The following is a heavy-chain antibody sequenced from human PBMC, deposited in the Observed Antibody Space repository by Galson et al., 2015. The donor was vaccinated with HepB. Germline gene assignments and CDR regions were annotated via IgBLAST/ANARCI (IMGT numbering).Heavy chain of an antibody. D-gene: IGHD6-19*01. J-gene: IGHJ4*02. CDR3: AGHGGGWQWGPSDY. Sequence: SLRLSCAASGFTFSSHGMQWVRQAPGKGLEWVAAISFGGTNEYYADSVKGRFTISRDNSKNTLYLQMNTLRTEDTALYYCAGHGGGWQWGPSDYWGQGTLVTVSS. CDR2: ISFGGTNE. CDR1: GFTFSSHG. V-gene: IGHV3-30*03.